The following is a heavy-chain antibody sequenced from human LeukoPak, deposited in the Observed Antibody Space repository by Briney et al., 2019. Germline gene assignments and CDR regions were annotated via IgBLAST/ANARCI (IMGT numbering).Heavy chain of an antibody. D-gene: IGHD1-14*01. CDR2: VSQWDT. J-gene: IGHJ4*02. CDR3: ARQGSDNHFDS. Sequence: SETLSLTCTLSNDYIKDYYWSWIRQPAGKGLEWIGRVSQWDTNYNPSLKSRVSMSVQASRNQFSLRLNSATAADTAVYYCARQGSDNHFDSWGPGTLVTVSS. V-gene: IGHV4-4*07. CDR1: NDYIKDYY.